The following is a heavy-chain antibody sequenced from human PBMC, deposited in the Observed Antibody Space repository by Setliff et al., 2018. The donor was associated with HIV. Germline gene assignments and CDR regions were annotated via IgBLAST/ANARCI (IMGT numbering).Heavy chain of an antibody. CDR3: ARVSNGVFDYYYYYMDV. CDR1: RGSISSGTYY. Sequence: SETLSLTCTVSRGSISSGTYYWTWIRQPPRKGLEWIGYMYYSGSPYYNPSLKSRVTISVDTSKNQFSLRVSSVTAADTAVYYCARVSNGVFDYYYYYMDVWGKGTTVTVSS. J-gene: IGHJ6*03. V-gene: IGHV4-30-4*01. D-gene: IGHD1-1*01. CDR2: MYYSGSP.